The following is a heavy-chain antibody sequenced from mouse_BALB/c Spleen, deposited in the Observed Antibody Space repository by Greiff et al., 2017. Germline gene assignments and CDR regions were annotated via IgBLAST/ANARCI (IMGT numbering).Heavy chain of an antibody. CDR1: GFTFSDYY. J-gene: IGHJ3*01. CDR3: AREGNYGYSWFAY. V-gene: IGHV5-4*02. Sequence: EVQLVESGGGLVKPGGSLKLSCAASGFTFSDYYMYWVRQTPEKRLEWVATISDGGSYTYYPDSVKGRFTISRDNAKNNLYLQMSSLKSEDTAMYYCAREGNYGYSWFAYWGQGTLVTVSA. D-gene: IGHD2-2*01. CDR2: ISDGGSYT.